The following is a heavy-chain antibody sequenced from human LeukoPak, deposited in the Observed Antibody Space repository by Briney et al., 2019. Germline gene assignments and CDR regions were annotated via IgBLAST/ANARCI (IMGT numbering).Heavy chain of an antibody. V-gene: IGHV3-30-3*01. CDR3: ARDGNWGSQPQNWFDP. CDR2: ISYDGSNK. CDR1: GFTFSSYA. D-gene: IGHD7-27*01. Sequence: QPGRSLRLSCAASGFTFSSYAMHWVRQAPGKGLEWVAVISYDGSNKYYADSVKGRFTISRDNSKNTLYLQMNSLRAEDTAVYYCARDGNWGSQPQNWFDPWGQGTLVTVSS. J-gene: IGHJ5*02.